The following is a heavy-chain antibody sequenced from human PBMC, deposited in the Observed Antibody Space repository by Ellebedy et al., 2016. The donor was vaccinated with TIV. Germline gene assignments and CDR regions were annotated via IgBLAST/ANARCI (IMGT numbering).Heavy chain of an antibody. CDR3: ARARKNAFDI. V-gene: IGHV4-31*03. J-gene: IGHJ3*02. CDR1: GGSISSGGYY. CDR2: IYYSGST. Sequence: SETLSLTXTVSGGSISSGGYYWSWIRQHPGKGLEWIGYIYYSGSTYYNPSLKSRVTISVDTSKNKFSLKLSSVTAADTAVYYCARARKNAFDIWGQGTMVTVSS. D-gene: IGHD1-14*01.